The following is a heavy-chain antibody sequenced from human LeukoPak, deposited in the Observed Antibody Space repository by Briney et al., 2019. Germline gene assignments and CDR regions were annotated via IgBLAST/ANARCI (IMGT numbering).Heavy chain of an antibody. CDR2: IYYSGST. D-gene: IGHD2-2*01. J-gene: IGHJ4*02. Sequence: SETLSLTCTVSGGSISSYYWSWSRQPPGKGLEWIGYIYYSGSTNYNPSLKSRVTVSVDTSKNQFSLKLSSVTAADTAVYYCARGHVEDIVVVPAADWGQGTLVTVSS. V-gene: IGHV4-59*01. CDR1: GGSISSYY. CDR3: ARGHVEDIVVVPAAD.